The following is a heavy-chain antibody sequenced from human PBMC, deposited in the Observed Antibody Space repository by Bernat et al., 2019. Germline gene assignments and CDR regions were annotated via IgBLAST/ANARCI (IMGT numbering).Heavy chain of an antibody. J-gene: IGHJ3*02. CDR2: ISYDGSNK. Sequence: QVQLVESGGGVVQPGRSLRLSCAASGFTFSSYAMHWVHQAPGKGLEWVAVISYDGSNKYYADSVKGRFTISRDNSKNTLYLQMNSLRAEDTAVYYCARGDRQYCSSTSCLDAFDIWGQGTMVTVSS. D-gene: IGHD2-2*01. V-gene: IGHV3-30*01. CDR1: GFTFSSYA. CDR3: ARGDRQYCSSTSCLDAFDI.